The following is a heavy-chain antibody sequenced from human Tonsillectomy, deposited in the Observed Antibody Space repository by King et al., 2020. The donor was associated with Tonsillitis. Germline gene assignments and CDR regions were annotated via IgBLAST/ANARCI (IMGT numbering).Heavy chain of an antibody. J-gene: IGHJ4*02. CDR2: IYHSGST. D-gene: IGHD2-2*01. V-gene: IGHV4-38-2*02. Sequence: VQLQESGPGLVKPSETLSLTCAVSGYSISSGYYWGWIRQPPGKGLEWIGSIYHSGSTYYNPSLKSRVTISVDTSKNQFSLKLSSVTAADTAVYSCAREVGVVVPAAMDYWGQGTLVTVSS. CDR1: GYSISSGYY. CDR3: AREVGVVVPAAMDY.